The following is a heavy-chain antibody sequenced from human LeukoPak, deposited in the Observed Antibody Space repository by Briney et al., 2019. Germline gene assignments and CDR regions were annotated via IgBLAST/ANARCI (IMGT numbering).Heavy chain of an antibody. CDR3: ARGHYDYVWGSYRYKYFDY. V-gene: IGHV4-34*01. D-gene: IGHD3-16*02. J-gene: IGHJ4*02. CDR1: GGSFSGYY. Sequence: SETLSLTCAVYGGSFSGYYWSWIRQPPGKGLEWIGEINHSGSTNHNPSLKSRVTISVDTSKNQFSLKLSSVTAADTAVYYCARGHYDYVWGSYRYKYFDYWGQGTLVTVSS. CDR2: INHSGST.